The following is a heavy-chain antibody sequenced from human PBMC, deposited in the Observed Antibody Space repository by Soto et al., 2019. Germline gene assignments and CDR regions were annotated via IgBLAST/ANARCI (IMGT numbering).Heavy chain of an antibody. CDR3: ARGFPLWFDP. D-gene: IGHD3-3*01. Sequence: SETLSLTCTVSGGSISSSSYYWGWIRQPPGKGLECVGSIYYDGSTYYNPSLKSRVTISVDTSKNQFSLKLSSVTASDTAVYYCARGFPLWFDPWGQGTLVTVSS. J-gene: IGHJ5*02. V-gene: IGHV4-39*01. CDR1: GGSISSSSYY. CDR2: IYYDGST.